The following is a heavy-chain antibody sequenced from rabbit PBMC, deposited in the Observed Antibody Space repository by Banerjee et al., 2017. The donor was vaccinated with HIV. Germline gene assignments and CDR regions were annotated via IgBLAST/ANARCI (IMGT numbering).Heavy chain of an antibody. CDR3: ARDLACFIGWNFGL. CDR1: GFSFSSSHW. V-gene: IGHV1S45*01. D-gene: IGHD3-3*01. Sequence: QQQLEESGGGLVKPGGSLTLTCAASGFSFSSSHWICWVRQAPGKGLEWVACIYLGSRGYSDDAIWAKWRFTISKTSSTTVTLQMTSLTAADTATYVCARDLACFIGWNFGLWGPGTLVTVS. CDR2: IYLGSRGYS. J-gene: IGHJ4*01.